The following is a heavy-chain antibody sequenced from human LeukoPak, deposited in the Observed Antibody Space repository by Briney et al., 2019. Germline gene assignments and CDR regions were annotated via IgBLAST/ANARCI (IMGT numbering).Heavy chain of an antibody. CDR2: IYYSGST. CDR3: ARGLGWLQLDYFDF. V-gene: IGHV4-31*03. CDR1: GGSISSGDNY. J-gene: IGHJ4*02. D-gene: IGHD5-24*01. Sequence: SQTLSLTCIVSGGSISSGDNYWTWIRQHPGKGLEWIGCIYYSGSTYYNPSLKSRVTISADTSKNQFSLKLSSVTAADTAVYYCARGLGWLQLDYFDFWGQGTLVTVSS.